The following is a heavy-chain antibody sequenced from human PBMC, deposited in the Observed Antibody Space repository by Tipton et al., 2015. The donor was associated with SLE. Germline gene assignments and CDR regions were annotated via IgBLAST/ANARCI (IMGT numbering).Heavy chain of an antibody. CDR1: GFSFSGYA. V-gene: IGHV3-30*04. Sequence: SLRLSCAASGFSFSGYAMHWVRQAPGKGLEWEAVISLDGSNKYYADSVKGRFTISKDNSRNTLYLEMNSLRAEDTALYYCAGDSLWRPDYRGQGTLGNVSS. CDR2: ISLDGSNK. CDR3: AGDSLWRPDY. J-gene: IGHJ4*02. D-gene: IGHD2-21*01.